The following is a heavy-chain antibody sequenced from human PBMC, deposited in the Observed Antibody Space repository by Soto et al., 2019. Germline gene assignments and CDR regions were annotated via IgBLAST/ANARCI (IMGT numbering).Heavy chain of an antibody. Sequence: SETLSLTCAVSGGSISSGGYSWSWIRQPPGKGLEWVGYISHTGSTYYNPSLKSRVTISVDRSKNQFSLKLSSVTAADTAVYYCPRGGGFMRYSGQATLVTVSS. CDR2: ISHTGST. CDR3: PRGGGFMRY. D-gene: IGHD2-8*01. CDR1: GGSISSGGYS. J-gene: IGHJ4*02. V-gene: IGHV4-30-2*01.